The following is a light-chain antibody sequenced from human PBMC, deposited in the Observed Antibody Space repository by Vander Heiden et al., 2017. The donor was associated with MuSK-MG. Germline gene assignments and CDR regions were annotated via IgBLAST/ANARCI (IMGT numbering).Light chain of an antibody. CDR2: DAS. J-gene: IGKJ4*01. Sequence: EIVLTQSPATLSLSPGERATLSCRTSQSVSRLLAWYQQRPGQPPRLLVYDASNRATGIPTRFSGSGSGTDFTLTISSLEPEDFAVYYCQQRSRLPLTFGGGTRVQ. CDR1: QSVSRL. CDR3: QQRSRLPLT. V-gene: IGKV3-11*01.